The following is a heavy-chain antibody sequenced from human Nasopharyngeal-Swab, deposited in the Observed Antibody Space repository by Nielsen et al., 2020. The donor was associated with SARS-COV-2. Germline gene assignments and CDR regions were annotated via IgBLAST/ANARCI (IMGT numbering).Heavy chain of an antibody. Sequence: SETLSLTCTVSGGSISSSSYYWGGIRQPPGKGLEWIGSIYYSGSTYYNPSLKSRVTISVDTSKNQFSLKLSSVTAADTAVYYCVGSSWYGDYYYYYGMDVWGQGTTVTVSS. J-gene: IGHJ6*02. D-gene: IGHD6-13*01. V-gene: IGHV4-39*07. CDR1: GGSISSSSYY. CDR2: IYYSGST. CDR3: VGSSWYGDYYYYYGMDV.